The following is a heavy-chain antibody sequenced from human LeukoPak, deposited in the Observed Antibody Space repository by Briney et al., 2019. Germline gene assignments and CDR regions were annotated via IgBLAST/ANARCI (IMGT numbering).Heavy chain of an antibody. CDR3: AKACISGPFGGVMGY. D-gene: IGHD3-16*01. CDR2: IRYDGTNK. CDR1: GFTFSNYG. J-gene: IGHJ4*02. V-gene: IGHV3-30*02. Sequence: GGSLRLSCAASGFTFSNYGMHWVRQAPGKGLEWVAFIRYDGTNKYYADSVKGRFTISRDNSKNTLYLQMNSLRAEDTAVYYCAKACISGPFGGVMGYWGQGTLVTVSS.